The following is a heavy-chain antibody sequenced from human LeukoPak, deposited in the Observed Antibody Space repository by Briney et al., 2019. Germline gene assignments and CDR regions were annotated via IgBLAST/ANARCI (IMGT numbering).Heavy chain of an antibody. J-gene: IGHJ4*02. Sequence: PGGSLRLTCAASGFTFSSYAMSWVRQAPGKGLEWVSAISGSGGSTYYADSVKGRFTISRDNSKNTLYLQMNSLRAEDTAVYYCAKPFAGGWSPFDYWGQGTLVTVSS. D-gene: IGHD6-19*01. V-gene: IGHV3-23*01. CDR2: ISGSGGST. CDR1: GFTFSSYA. CDR3: AKPFAGGWSPFDY.